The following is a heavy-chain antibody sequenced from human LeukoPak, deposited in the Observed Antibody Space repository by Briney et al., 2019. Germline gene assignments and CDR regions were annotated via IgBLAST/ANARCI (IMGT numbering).Heavy chain of an antibody. CDR2: INPNSGGT. V-gene: IGHV1-2*02. CDR1: GYTFTGYY. CDR3: ARGSQILERLDY. Sequence: ASVKVSCKASGYTFTGYYMHWVRQAPGQGLEWMGWINPNSGGTNYAQKFQGRVTMTSDTSISTAYMELSRLRSDNTAVYYCARGSQILERLDYWGQGTLVTVSS. D-gene: IGHD1-1*01. J-gene: IGHJ4*02.